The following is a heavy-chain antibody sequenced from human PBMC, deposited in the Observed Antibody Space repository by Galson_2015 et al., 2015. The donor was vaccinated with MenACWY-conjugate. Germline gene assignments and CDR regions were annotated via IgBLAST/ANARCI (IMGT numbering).Heavy chain of an antibody. J-gene: IGHJ4*02. CDR1: AFTFSYYD. D-gene: IGHD6-19*01. Sequence: SLRLSCAASAFTFSYYDMHWVRQAPGQGLEWVSAVGVGGDTYYLDSVKGRFTISRENAKNSLYLQMNSLRAEDTAVYYCAREVRDDYSSVWDLDYWGQGTLVTVSS. CDR3: AREVRDDYSSVWDLDY. V-gene: IGHV3-13*01. CDR2: VGVGGDT.